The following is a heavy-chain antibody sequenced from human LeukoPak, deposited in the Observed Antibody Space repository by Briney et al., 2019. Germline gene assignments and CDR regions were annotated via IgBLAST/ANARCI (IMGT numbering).Heavy chain of an antibody. CDR1: GGSFSGYY. V-gene: IGHV4-34*12. CDR2: IIDSGCP. D-gene: IGHD3-10*01. CDR3: ARDLSDYYGSGSYRPIDAFDI. J-gene: IGHJ3*02. Sequence: SETLSLTCAVYGGSFSGYYWSWIRQPPGKGLEWIGEIIDSGCPNYNPSLKSRVTISIDTSKNQFSLKLSPVTAADTAVYYCARDLSDYYGSGSYRPIDAFDIWGQGTMVTVSS.